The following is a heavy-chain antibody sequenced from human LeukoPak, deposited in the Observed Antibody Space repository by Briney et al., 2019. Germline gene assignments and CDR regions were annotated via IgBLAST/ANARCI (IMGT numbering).Heavy chain of an antibody. CDR3: ARRHRVRYYYYMDV. CDR2: IYHSGST. CDR1: GYSISSGYY. V-gene: IGHV4-38-2*02. D-gene: IGHD6-6*01. Sequence: SETLSLTCTVSGYSISSGYYWGWIRQPPGKGLEWIGSIYHSGSTYYNPSLKSRVTISVDTSKNQFSLKLSSVTAADTAVYYCARRHRVRYYYYMDVWGKGTTVTVSS. J-gene: IGHJ6*03.